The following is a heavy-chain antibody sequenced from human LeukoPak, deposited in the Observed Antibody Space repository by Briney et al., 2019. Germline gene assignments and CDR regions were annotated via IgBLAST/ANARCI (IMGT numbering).Heavy chain of an antibody. CDR3: VRDPSGSGFAFDS. D-gene: IGHD1-1*01. CDR2: ITTSGGAK. CDR1: GFTFSSYS. J-gene: IGHJ4*02. V-gene: IGHV3-48*01. Sequence: PTGGSLRLSCAASGFTFSSYSMNWVRQAPGKGLEWISYITTSGGAKNYADSVKGRFTISRDNSEDTLYLQMNSLRAEDTAVYYCVRDPSGSGFAFDSWGQGALVTVSS.